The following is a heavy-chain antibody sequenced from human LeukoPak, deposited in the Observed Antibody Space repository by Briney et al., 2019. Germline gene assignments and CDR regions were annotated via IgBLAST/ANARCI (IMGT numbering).Heavy chain of an antibody. CDR3: ARLSIAAAGTVDY. J-gene: IGHJ4*02. Sequence: GESLKISCKGSGYSFTSYWIGWVLQMTGKGLEWMGIIYPGDSDTRYSPSFQGQVTISADKSISTAYLQWSSLKASDTAMYYCARLSIAAAGTVDYWGQGTLVTVSS. V-gene: IGHV5-51*01. CDR1: GYSFTSYW. D-gene: IGHD6-13*01. CDR2: IYPGDSDT.